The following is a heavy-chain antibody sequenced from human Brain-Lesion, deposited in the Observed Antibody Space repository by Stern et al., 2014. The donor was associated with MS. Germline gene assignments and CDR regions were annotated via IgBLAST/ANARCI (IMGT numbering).Heavy chain of an antibody. CDR2: INQDGSDK. J-gene: IGHJ5*02. CDR3: ARIDRGNYDFWSGYYDYWFDP. CDR1: GFTFSDYW. Sequence: EVQLVESGGDLVQPGGSLRLSCVASGFTFSDYWLTWVRQAPGKGLQWVANINQDGSDKNYVDSGKGRFTIPRDNAKNSLYLQMNSLRVDDTAVYYCARIDRGNYDFWSGYYDYWFDPWGQGTLVTVSS. V-gene: IGHV3-7*01. D-gene: IGHD3-3*01.